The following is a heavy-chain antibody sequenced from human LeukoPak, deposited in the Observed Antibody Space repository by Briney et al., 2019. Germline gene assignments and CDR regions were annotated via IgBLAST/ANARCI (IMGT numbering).Heavy chain of an antibody. CDR2: INHSGST. V-gene: IGHV4-34*01. J-gene: IGHJ4*02. Sequence: SETLSLTCAVYGGSFSGYYWGWNRQPPGKGLEWIGEINHSGSTNYNPSLKSQVTISVDTSKNQFSLKLSSVTAADTAVYYCARGPHGDYSDYWGQGTLVTVSS. CDR3: ARGPHGDYSDY. CDR1: GGSFSGYY. D-gene: IGHD4-17*01.